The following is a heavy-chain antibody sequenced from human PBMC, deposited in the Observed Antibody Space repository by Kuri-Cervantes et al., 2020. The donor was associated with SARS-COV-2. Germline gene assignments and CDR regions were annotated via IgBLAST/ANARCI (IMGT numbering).Heavy chain of an antibody. CDR1: GFTFGDYA. CDR2: IKQDGSEK. V-gene: IGHV3-7*01. D-gene: IGHD3-10*01. Sequence: GGSLRLSCTASGFTFGDYAMSWVRQAPGKGLEWVANIKQDGSEKYYVDSVKGRFTISRDNAKNSLYLQMNSLRAEDTAVYYCARGNYGSGSYALDYWGQGTLVTVSS. J-gene: IGHJ4*02. CDR3: ARGNYGSGSYALDY.